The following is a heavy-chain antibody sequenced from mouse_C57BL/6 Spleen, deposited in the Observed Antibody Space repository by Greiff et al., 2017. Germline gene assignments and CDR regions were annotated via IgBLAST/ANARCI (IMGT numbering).Heavy chain of an antibody. J-gene: IGHJ1*03. Sequence: QVQLQQPGAELVKPGASVKLSCKASGYTFTSYWMHWVKQRPGQGLEWIGMIHPTSGSTNYNEKFKSKATLTVDKSSSTAYMQLSSLTSEDSAVYYCAREDYYGSSYGYFDVWGTGTTVTVSS. V-gene: IGHV1-64*01. CDR3: AREDYYGSSYGYFDV. CDR1: GYTFTSYW. D-gene: IGHD1-1*01. CDR2: IHPTSGST.